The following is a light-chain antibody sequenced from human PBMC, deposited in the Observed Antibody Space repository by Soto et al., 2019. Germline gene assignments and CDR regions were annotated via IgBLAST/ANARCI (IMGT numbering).Light chain of an antibody. CDR1: QNIENNY. CDR3: QQCSSSPLT. Sequence: EIVLTQSPGTLSLSPGERATLSCRASQNIENNYLAWYQQKPGQAPRLLIDDASSRATGVPDRFSGSGSGTDFILTISRLEPEDFAVYFCQQCSSSPLTFGGGTKLELK. J-gene: IGKJ4*01. CDR2: DAS. V-gene: IGKV3-20*01.